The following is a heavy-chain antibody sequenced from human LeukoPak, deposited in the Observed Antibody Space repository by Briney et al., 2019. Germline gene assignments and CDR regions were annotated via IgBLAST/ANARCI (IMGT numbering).Heavy chain of an antibody. Sequence: SGGSLRLSCAASGFTFSSYAMSWVRQAPGRGLEWVSAISGSGGSTYYADSVKGRFTISRDNSKNTLYLQMNSLRAEDTAVYYSAKDDPSQVAFDYWGQGTLVTVSS. CDR2: ISGSGGST. D-gene: IGHD5-12*01. J-gene: IGHJ4*02. CDR3: AKDDPSQVAFDY. V-gene: IGHV3-23*01. CDR1: GFTFSSYA.